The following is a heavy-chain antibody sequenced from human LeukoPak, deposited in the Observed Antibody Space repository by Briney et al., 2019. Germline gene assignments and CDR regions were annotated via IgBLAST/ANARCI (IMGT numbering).Heavy chain of an antibody. CDR1: GFTFSPHN. CDR2: ISSSSSYI. D-gene: IGHD3-22*01. CDR3: ARDDSSATKTVKMAFDI. V-gene: IGHV3-21*01. Sequence: GGSLRLSCAASGFTFSPHNMNWVRQAPGKGLEWVSSISSSSSYIYYADSVKGRFTISRDNAKNSLYLQMNSLRAEDTAVYYCARDDSSATKTVKMAFDIWGQGTVVTVSS. J-gene: IGHJ3*02.